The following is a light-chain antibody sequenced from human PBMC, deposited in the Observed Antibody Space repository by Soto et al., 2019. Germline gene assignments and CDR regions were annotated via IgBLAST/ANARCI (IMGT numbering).Light chain of an antibody. CDR1: YSDIGSNDF. CDR3: SSFTSSDTRV. V-gene: IGLV2-14*01. J-gene: IGLJ3*02. Sequence: QSALTQPASVSGSPGQSITISCTGSYSDIGSNDFVSWYRQYPGKAPELIIYEVTNRPSGVSNRFSGSKSDNTASLTISGLQAEDEDDYHCSSFTSSDTRVFGGGTKVTVL. CDR2: EVT.